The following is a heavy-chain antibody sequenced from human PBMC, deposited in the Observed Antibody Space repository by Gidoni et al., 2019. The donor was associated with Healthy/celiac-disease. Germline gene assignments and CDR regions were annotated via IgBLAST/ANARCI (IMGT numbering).Heavy chain of an antibody. CDR2: INHSGST. CDR3: ARASPDIVVVVAAAGFDP. Sequence: QVQLQQWGAGLLKPSETLSLTCAVYGGSFSGYYWSWIRQPPGKGLEWIGEINHSGSTNYNPSLKSRVTISVDTSKNQFSLKLSSVTAADTAVYYCARASPDIVVVVAAAGFDPWGQGTLVTVSS. J-gene: IGHJ5*02. D-gene: IGHD2-15*01. V-gene: IGHV4-34*01. CDR1: GGSFSGYY.